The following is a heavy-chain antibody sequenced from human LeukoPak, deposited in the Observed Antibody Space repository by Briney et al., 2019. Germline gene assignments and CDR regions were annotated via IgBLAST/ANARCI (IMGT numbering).Heavy chain of an antibody. CDR3: ARDRSWGSGCNYGMDV. CDR1: GFTFSDYY. D-gene: IGHD2-15*01. Sequence: GGSLRLSCAASGFTFSDYYMSWIRQAPGKGLEWVSYISGSTSYTNYADSVKGRFTISRDNAKNSLYLQMNSLRAEDTAVYYCARDRSWGSGCNYGMDVWGQGTTVTVSS. V-gene: IGHV3-11*05. CDR2: ISGSTSYT. J-gene: IGHJ6*02.